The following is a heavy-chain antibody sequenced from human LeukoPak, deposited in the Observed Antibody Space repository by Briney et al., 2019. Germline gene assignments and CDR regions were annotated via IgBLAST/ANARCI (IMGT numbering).Heavy chain of an antibody. Sequence: GGSLRLSCAASGFSFSSYALSWVRQAPGKGLEWVSLISGSGGSTYYADSVKGRFTISRDNSKNTLCLQMNSLRDVDTAVYYCAKGFRYFDYWGQGSLVTVSS. D-gene: IGHD3-10*01. CDR2: ISGSGGST. CDR3: AKGFRYFDY. V-gene: IGHV3-23*01. J-gene: IGHJ4*02. CDR1: GFSFSSYA.